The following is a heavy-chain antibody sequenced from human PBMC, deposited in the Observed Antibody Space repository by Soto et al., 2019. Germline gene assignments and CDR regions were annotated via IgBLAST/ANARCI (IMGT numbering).Heavy chain of an antibody. J-gene: IGHJ5*02. Sequence: EAQLLESGGGLVQPGGSLRLSCAASGFAFSNFAMSWVRQAPGKGLELVSAIGSGSRGTHYAESVEDRFTISRDDSKNTLYLQLNSLTAADTAVYYCAAPRAAVPHTRYFDPWGQGTPVTVSP. D-gene: IGHD6-13*01. V-gene: IGHV3-23*01. CDR3: AAPRAAVPHTRYFDP. CDR1: GFAFSNFA. CDR2: IGSGSRGT.